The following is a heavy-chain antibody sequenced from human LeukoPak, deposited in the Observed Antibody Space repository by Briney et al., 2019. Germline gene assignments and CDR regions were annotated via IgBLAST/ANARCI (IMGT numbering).Heavy chain of an antibody. J-gene: IGHJ6*03. CDR1: GDSISSRTSDF. CDR3: ARGQGTMVRGVPYYYYYYMDV. Sequence: SETLSLTCTVSGDSISSRTSDFWGWIRQSPGKGLEWIAEISYIGTTFYNPSLESRVSISLDTSKNQFSLKLSSVTAADTAVYYCARGQGTMVRGVPYYYYYYMDVWGKGTTVTVSS. CDR2: ISYIGTT. V-gene: IGHV4-39*07. D-gene: IGHD3-10*01.